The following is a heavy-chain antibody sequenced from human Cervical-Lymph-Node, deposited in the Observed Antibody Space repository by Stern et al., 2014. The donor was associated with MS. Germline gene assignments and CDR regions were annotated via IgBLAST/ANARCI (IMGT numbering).Heavy chain of an antibody. V-gene: IGHV4-59*01. CDR1: GGSISSYY. J-gene: IGHJ6*02. CDR3: ARDALYYDILTGYFSGMDV. Sequence: QLQLQESGPGLVKPSETLSLTCTVSGGSISSYYWSWIRQPPGKGLEWIGYIYYSGSTNYNPSLKSRVTISVDTSKNQFSLKLSSVTAADTAVYYCARDALYYDILTGYFSGMDVWGQGTTVTVSS. D-gene: IGHD3-9*01. CDR2: IYYSGST.